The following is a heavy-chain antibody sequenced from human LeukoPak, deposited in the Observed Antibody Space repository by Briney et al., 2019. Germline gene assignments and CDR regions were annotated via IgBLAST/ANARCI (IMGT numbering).Heavy chain of an antibody. V-gene: IGHV4-34*01. CDR2: INHSGST. Sequence: KPSETLSLTCAVYGGSFSGYYWSWIRQPPGKGLEWIGEINHSGSTNYNPSLKSRVTISVDTSKNQFSLKLSSVTAADTAVYYCARETTIRRDAFDIWGQGTMVTVSS. CDR1: GGSFSGYY. CDR3: ARETTIRRDAFDI. D-gene: IGHD1-1*01. J-gene: IGHJ3*02.